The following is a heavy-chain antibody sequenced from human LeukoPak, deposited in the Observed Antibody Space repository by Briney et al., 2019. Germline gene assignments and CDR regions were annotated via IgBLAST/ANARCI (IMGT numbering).Heavy chain of an antibody. V-gene: IGHV3-23*01. D-gene: IGHD1-26*01. J-gene: IGHJ5*02. CDR2: ISGSGGST. CDR3: AEMEATYNWFDP. Sequence: GGSLRLSCAASGFTFRSHWMNWVRQAPGKGLEWVSAISGSGGSTYYADSVKGRFTISRDNSKNTLYLQMNSLRAEDTAVYYCAEMEATYNWFDPWGQGTLVTVSS. CDR1: GFTFRSHW.